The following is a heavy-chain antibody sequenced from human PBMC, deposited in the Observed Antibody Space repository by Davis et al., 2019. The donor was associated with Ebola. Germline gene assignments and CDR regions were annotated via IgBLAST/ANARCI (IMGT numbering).Heavy chain of an antibody. Sequence: GESLKISCAASGFTFSYYSMNWVRQAPGKGLEWVSYISDRGTTIFYADSVKGRFTISRDNAKDSVYLQMNSLRDEDTAVYYCARPLLRDYGMDVWGKGTTVTVSS. CDR3: ARPLLRDYGMDV. CDR1: GFTFSYYS. V-gene: IGHV3-48*02. CDR2: ISDRGTTI. J-gene: IGHJ6*04. D-gene: IGHD2-21*01.